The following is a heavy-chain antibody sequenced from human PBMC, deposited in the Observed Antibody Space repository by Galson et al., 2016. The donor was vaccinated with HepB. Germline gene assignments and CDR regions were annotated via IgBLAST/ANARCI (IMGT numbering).Heavy chain of an antibody. V-gene: IGHV1-46*02. CDR2: IKPSGGHT. D-gene: IGHD1-14*01. CDR1: GYTFNTYN. J-gene: IGHJ4*02. CDR3: ARELDHSFYFDY. Sequence: SVKVSCKASGYTFNTYNMHCVRQASGQGLEWMGIIKPSGGHTIYAQKFQDRITMTRDTSTSTVYMELISLRSEDTAVYYCARELDHSFYFDYWGQGTLLTVSS.